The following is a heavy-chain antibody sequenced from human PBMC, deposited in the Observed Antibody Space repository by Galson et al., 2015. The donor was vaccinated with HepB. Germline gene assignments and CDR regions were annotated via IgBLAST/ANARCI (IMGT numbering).Heavy chain of an antibody. D-gene: IGHD3-10*01. Sequence: PALVKPTQTLTLTCTFSGFSLSTSGMCVNWVRQPPGKALEWLARIDWDDDEYYTTSLKTRLSISKDASKNQVVLTMTNMDPVDTATYYCARIVCFYGVGGSGGKYTDYWGQGILVTVSS. CDR2: IDWDDDE. J-gene: IGHJ4*02. CDR1: GFSLSTSGMC. CDR3: ARIVCFYGVGGSGGKYTDY. V-gene: IGHV2-70*11.